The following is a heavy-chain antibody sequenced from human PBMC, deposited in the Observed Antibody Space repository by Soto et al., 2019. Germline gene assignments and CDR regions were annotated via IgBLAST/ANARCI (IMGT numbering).Heavy chain of an antibody. V-gene: IGHV3-53*04. Sequence: EVQLVESGGGLVQPGGSLRLSCAASGFTVGSNYMSWVRQAPGKGLEWVSVIYSGGSTYYADSVKGRFTISRHNSKTTLYLQMNSLRAEDTAVYYCARGRDCGGDCPNWFDPWGQGTLVTVSS. D-gene: IGHD2-21*02. CDR2: IYSGGST. J-gene: IGHJ5*02. CDR3: ARGRDCGGDCPNWFDP. CDR1: GFTVGSNY.